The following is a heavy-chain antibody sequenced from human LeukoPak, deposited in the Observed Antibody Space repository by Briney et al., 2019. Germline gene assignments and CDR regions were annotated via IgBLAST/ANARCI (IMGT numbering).Heavy chain of an antibody. Sequence: TGGSLRLSCAASGFTFFNYAMNWVRQAPGKGLEWVSDIDNDGSKTYYIDSVKGRFTISRDNSKNTLYLQMNNLSPEDTALYYCAKSGNRWSHFDYWGPGILVTVSS. CDR2: IDNDGSKT. D-gene: IGHD3-3*01. V-gene: IGHV3-23*03. J-gene: IGHJ4*02. CDR3: AKSGNRWSHFDY. CDR1: GFTFFNYA.